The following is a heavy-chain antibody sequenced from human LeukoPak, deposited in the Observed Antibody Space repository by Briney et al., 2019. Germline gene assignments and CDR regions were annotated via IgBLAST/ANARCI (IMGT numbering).Heavy chain of an antibody. V-gene: IGHV3-48*03. CDR2: ISGSGSTR. CDR1: GFTFSSYE. CDR3: ARKQNCDC. Sequence: GGSLRLSCAASGFTFSSYEMNWVRQAPGKGLEWVSYISGSGSTRYYADSVKGRFTVSRDNAKNSLDLQMNSLRAEDTAVYYCARKQNCDCWGQGTLVTVSS. J-gene: IGHJ4*02.